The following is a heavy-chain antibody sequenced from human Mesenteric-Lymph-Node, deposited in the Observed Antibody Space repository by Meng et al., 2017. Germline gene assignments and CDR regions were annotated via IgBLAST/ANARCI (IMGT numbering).Heavy chain of an antibody. Sequence: QGHLQASGPGLVGPSEVLSATCSVSGGSVSSGGDYRSWIRQTPGKALEWIGEFYHSGSTDYNPSLKSRVTILADTSKNQFSLKLSPVTAADAAVYYCARGERTTGCFDPWGQGALVTVSS. D-gene: IGHD1/OR15-1a*01. CDR2: FYHSGST. V-gene: IGHV4-61*08. CDR1: GGSVSSGGDY. J-gene: IGHJ5*02. CDR3: ARGERTTGCFDP.